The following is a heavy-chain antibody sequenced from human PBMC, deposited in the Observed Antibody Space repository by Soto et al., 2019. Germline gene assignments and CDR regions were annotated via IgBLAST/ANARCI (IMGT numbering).Heavy chain of an antibody. J-gene: IGHJ5*02. Sequence: SETLSLTCAVYGGSFSGYYWSWIRQPPGKGLEWIGEINHSGSTNYNPSLKSRVTISVDTSKNQFSLKLSSVTAADTAVYYCARGYSSNDIVVVPAANRLRSLDPWGQGTLVTVSS. CDR3: ARGYSSNDIVVVPAANRLRSLDP. V-gene: IGHV4-34*01. D-gene: IGHD2-2*01. CDR2: INHSGST. CDR1: GGSFSGYY.